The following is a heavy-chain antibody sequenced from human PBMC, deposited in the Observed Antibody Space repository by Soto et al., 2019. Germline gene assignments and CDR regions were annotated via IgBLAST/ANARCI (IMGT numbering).Heavy chain of an antibody. CDR1: GGSISSGDYY. CDR2: IYYSGST. V-gene: IGHV4-31*01. D-gene: IGHD3-3*01. Sequence: QVQLQESGPGLVKPSQTLSLTCTVSGGSISSGDYYWSWIRQHPGKGLEWIGYIYYSGSTYYNPSLKSQVTITVDAAKNHFPLKLSSVTAADTAVYYCARWWSGSRQGFDPWGKGTLVTVSS. CDR3: ARWWSGSRQGFDP. J-gene: IGHJ5*02.